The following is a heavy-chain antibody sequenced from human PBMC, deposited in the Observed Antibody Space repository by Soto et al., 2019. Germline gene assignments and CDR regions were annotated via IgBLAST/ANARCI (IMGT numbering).Heavy chain of an antibody. V-gene: IGHV3-23*01. J-gene: IGHJ4*02. CDR2: ISASGSTR. Sequence: EVQLLESGGGLVQPGGSLRLSCAASGFAFSQFDMSWVRHAPGKGLEWVSAISASGSTRPYTDSVRGRFTISRDNIRNKVYLQMNNLSAEDQAVYYCTSHQIAICDYWGRGTLVTVSS. CDR1: GFAFSQFD. CDR3: TSHQIAICDY. D-gene: IGHD2-2*02.